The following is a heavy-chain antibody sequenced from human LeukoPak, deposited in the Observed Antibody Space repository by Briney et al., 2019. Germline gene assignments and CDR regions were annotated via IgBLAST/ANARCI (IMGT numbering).Heavy chain of an antibody. CDR1: GGSVSSSSYY. Sequence: SETLSLTCTVSGGSVSSSSYYWGWIRQPPGKGLEWIGSIYYSGNTYYNPSLKSRVTISTDTSKNQFSLKLSSVTAADTALYYCARYHNGYDDYWGQGTLVTVSS. CDR3: ARYHNGYDDY. J-gene: IGHJ4*02. CDR2: IYYSGNT. V-gene: IGHV4-39*07. D-gene: IGHD5-12*01.